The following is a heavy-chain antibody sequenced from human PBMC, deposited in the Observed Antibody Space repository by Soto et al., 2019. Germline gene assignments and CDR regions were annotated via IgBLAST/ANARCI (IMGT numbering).Heavy chain of an antibody. D-gene: IGHD3-10*01. CDR1: GLIFSDHA. CDR2: ISGNGIAT. V-gene: IGHV3-23*01. Sequence: GGALSLSWEASGLIFSDHAMSWVRKAPRKGLEWVSAISGNGIATYYADSVKGRFTISRDNSKNTLYLQMNRLRADDTAVYYCARDAISMVRGTNNWFDPWGQGTLVTVSS. CDR3: ARDAISMVRGTNNWFDP. J-gene: IGHJ5*02.